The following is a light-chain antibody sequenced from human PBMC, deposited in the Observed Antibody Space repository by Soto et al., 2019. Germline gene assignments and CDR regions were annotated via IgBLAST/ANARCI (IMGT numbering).Light chain of an antibody. CDR2: DST. Sequence: IVLPHSPITLCLSPGESAFLTCRASQFLRSYLAWYQQIPGQLPKLLIYDSTNRAAGIRGRFSGSRSGTDFTLTISSVEAEDCAMYYCRQRNQFGQGTRLEIK. CDR1: QFLRSY. CDR3: RQRNQ. J-gene: IGKJ5*01. V-gene: IGKV3-11*01.